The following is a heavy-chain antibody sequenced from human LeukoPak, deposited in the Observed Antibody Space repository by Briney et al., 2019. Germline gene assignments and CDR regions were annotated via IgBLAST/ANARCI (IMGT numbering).Heavy chain of an antibody. D-gene: IGHD3-22*01. V-gene: IGHV1-2*02. J-gene: IGHJ1*01. CDR1: GYTFTGYY. CDR3: ARAPRIVVVSTHFQH. CDR2: INPNSGGT. Sequence: ASVKVSCKASGYTFTGYYMHWVRQAPGQGLEWMGWINPNSGGTNYAQKFQGRVTMTRDTSISTAYMELSRLRSDDTAVYYCARAPRIVVVSTHFQHWGQGTLVTVSS.